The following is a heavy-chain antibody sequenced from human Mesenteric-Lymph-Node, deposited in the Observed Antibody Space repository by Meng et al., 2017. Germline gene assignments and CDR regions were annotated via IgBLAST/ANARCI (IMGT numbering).Heavy chain of an antibody. CDR1: GCTFTVYA. D-gene: IGHD4-17*01. Sequence: QVHLVKSGSELKKPGASVKVSCKASGCTFTVYAMNWVRQAPGQGLEWRRWINTNTGNPTYAQGFTGRFVFSLDTSVSTAYLQISSLKAEDTAVYYCARDTSPRYDYGVKFDYWGQGTLVTVSS. J-gene: IGHJ4*02. CDR3: ARDTSPRYDYGVKFDY. CDR2: INTNTGNP. V-gene: IGHV7-4-1*02.